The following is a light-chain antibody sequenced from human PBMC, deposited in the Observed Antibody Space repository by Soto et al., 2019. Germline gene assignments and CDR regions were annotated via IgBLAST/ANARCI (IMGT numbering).Light chain of an antibody. J-gene: IGKJ4*01. CDR2: DAS. V-gene: IGKV3-20*01. CDR1: QSVSNSY. Sequence: EIVLTQSPGTVSLSPGERATLSCRASQSVSNSYLAWYQQKPGQAPRLLIYDASSRATGIPDRFSGSGSGTDFTLTISRLEPEDFAVYYCQQYGSSVLTFGGGTQVESK. CDR3: QQYGSSVLT.